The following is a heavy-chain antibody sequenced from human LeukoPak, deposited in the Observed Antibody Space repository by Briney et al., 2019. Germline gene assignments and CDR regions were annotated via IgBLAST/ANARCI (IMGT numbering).Heavy chain of an antibody. V-gene: IGHV4-34*01. Sequence: SETLSLTCAVYGGSFSGYYWSWIRQPPGKGLEWIGEINHSGSTNYNPSLKSRVTISVDTSKNQFSLKLSSVTAADTAVYYCAADLALGVSARFDPFDIWGQGTMVTVSS. D-gene: IGHD6-6*01. CDR3: AADLALGVSARFDPFDI. J-gene: IGHJ3*02. CDR2: INHSGST. CDR1: GGSFSGYY.